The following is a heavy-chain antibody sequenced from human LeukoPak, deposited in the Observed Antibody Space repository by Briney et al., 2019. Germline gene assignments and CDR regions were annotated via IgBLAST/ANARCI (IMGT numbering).Heavy chain of an antibody. J-gene: IGHJ4*02. CDR1: GGSISSYY. D-gene: IGHD4-17*01. Sequence: PSETLSLTCTVSGGSISSYYWSWIRQPAGKGLEWIGRIYTSGSTNYNPSLKSRVTMSVDTSKNQFSLKLSSVTAADTAVYYCARDHNVASLTTIFDYWGQGTLVTVSS. V-gene: IGHV4-4*07. CDR3: ARDHNVASLTTIFDY. CDR2: IYTSGST.